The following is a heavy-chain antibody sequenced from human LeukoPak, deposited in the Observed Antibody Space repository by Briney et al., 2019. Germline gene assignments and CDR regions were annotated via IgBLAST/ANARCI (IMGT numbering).Heavy chain of an antibody. CDR2: FYSGGST. Sequence: GGSVSLSCTAWGLTERFNYESGLRHARGEARVGVSFFYSGGSTYYADSVKGRFTISRDNSKNTLYLQMNSLRAEDTAMYYCTRRATSPFDFWGQGTLVTVSS. CDR3: TRRATSPFDF. V-gene: IGHV3-66*01. J-gene: IGHJ4*02. CDR1: GLTERFNY.